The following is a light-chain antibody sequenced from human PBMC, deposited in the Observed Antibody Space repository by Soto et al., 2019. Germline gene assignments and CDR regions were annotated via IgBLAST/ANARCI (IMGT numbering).Light chain of an antibody. J-gene: IGKJ1*01. V-gene: IGKV2-28*01. CDR1: QSLLHSNGYIY. Sequence: DTKMTYPPLSIPVPPGETASISCRSSQSLLHSNGYIYLDWYLQKPGQSPQLLVPWGSNRASGVPDRFCGSGSGTDFTLKISRGEAEDVGGYFSKPEPTARPFGPVPEVE. CDR3: KPEPTARP. CDR2: WGS.